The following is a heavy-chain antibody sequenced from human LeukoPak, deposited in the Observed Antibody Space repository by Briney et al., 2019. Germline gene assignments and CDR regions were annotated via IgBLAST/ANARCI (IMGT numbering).Heavy chain of an antibody. D-gene: IGHD6-19*01. CDR2: IWYDGRTK. V-gene: IGHV3-33*01. Sequence: GGSLRLSCEVSGFIFSNYGMHWVRQAPGKGLEWVALIWYDGRTKFHADSVKGRFTISRDNSANTLHLQMSSLRVGDTAVYYCAREWGRIAVAGGPGYWGQGALVTVSS. CDR1: GFIFSNYG. CDR3: AREWGRIAVAGGPGY. J-gene: IGHJ4*02.